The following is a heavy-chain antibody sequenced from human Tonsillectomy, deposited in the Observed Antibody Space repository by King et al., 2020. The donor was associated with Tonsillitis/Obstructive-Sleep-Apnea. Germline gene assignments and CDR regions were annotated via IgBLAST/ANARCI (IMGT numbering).Heavy chain of an antibody. V-gene: IGHV4-31*03. CDR1: GVSISSGGYY. J-gene: IGHJ2*01. CDR3: ARDFNSAGKGAYFDL. CDR2: ISYSGST. D-gene: IGHD1-1*01. Sequence: VQLQESGPGLVKPSQTLSLTCTVSGVSISSGGYYWSWIRQHPGKGLEWIGYISYSGSTYYNPSLKSRVNISVDTSKNEFSLKLSSVTAADTAVYYFARDFNSAGKGAYFDLWGRGTLVTVSS.